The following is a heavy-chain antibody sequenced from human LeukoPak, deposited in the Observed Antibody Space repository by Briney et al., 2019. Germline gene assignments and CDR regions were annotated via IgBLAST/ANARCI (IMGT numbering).Heavy chain of an antibody. CDR2: IYYSGST. D-gene: IGHD2-2*01. CDR1: GGSISSYY. V-gene: IGHV4-59*01. Sequence: SETLSLTCTVSGGSISSYYWSWIRQPPGKGLEWIGYIYYSGSTNYNPSLKSRVTISVDTSKNQFSLKLSSVTAADTAVYYCARGLVPAATAYYYYYMDVWGKGTTVTVSS. J-gene: IGHJ6*03. CDR3: ARGLVPAATAYYYYYMDV.